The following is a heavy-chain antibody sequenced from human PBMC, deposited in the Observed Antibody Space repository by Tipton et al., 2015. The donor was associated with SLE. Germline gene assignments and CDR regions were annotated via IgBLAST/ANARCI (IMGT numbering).Heavy chain of an antibody. CDR1: DDSITTDY. D-gene: IGHD6-6*01. CDR3: AREFGSRSPFFDY. J-gene: IGHJ4*02. V-gene: IGHV4-59*13. CDR2: VSYSGVT. Sequence: TLSLTCTVSDDSITTDYWTWIRQPPGKGLEYIGYVSYSGVTNSNPSLQSRVTMSIDASKKQVSLKLRSVTAADTAVYYCAREFGSRSPFFDYWGQGKLVTVSS.